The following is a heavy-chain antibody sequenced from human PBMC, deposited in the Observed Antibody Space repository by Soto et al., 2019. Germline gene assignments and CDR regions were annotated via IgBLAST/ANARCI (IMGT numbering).Heavy chain of an antibody. J-gene: IGHJ6*02. D-gene: IGHD2-2*01. CDR3: ARAGRGVVVPAAAYYYYYGMDV. V-gene: IGHV4-30-4*01. CDR1: GGSISSGDYY. CDR2: IYYSGGT. Sequence: PSETLSLTCTVSGGSISSGDYYWSWIRQPPGKGLEWIGYIYYSGGTYYNPSLKSRVTISVDTSKNQFSLKLSSVTAADTAVYYCARAGRGVVVPAAAYYYYYGMDVWGQGTTVTVSS.